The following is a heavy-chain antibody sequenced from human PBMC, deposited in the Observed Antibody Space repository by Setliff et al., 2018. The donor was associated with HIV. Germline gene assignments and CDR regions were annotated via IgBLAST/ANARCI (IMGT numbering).Heavy chain of an antibody. Sequence: SETLSLTCTVSGGSISSCYWSWIRQPPGKGLEWIGYIYYSGSTNYNPSLKSRVTISVDTSKNQFPLKLSSVIAADTAVYYCARIFGDQGYYYGMDVWGQGTTVTSP. J-gene: IGHJ6*02. V-gene: IGHV4-59*01. CDR1: GGSISSCY. CDR2: IYYSGST. CDR3: ARIFGDQGYYYGMDV. D-gene: IGHD3-3*01.